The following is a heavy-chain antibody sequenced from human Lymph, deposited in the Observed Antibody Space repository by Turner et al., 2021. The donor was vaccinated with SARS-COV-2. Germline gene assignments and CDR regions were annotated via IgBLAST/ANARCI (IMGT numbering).Heavy chain of an antibody. CDR3: ARDLVVYGMDV. D-gene: IGHD3-10*01. Sequence: EVQLVETGGGVIQPGGSLRLPCAASGLTVSSNYMTWVRQAPGKGLEWVSVIYSGGSTFYADSVKGRFTISRDNSKNTLYLQMNSLRAEDTAVYYRARDLVVYGMDVWGQGTTVTVSS. J-gene: IGHJ6*02. CDR2: IYSGGST. V-gene: IGHV3-53*02. CDR1: GLTVSSNY.